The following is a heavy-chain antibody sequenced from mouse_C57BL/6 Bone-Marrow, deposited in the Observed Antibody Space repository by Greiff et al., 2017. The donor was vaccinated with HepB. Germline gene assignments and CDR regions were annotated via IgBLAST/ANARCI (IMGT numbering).Heavy chain of an antibody. D-gene: IGHD2-4*01. CDR2: INPNNGGT. J-gene: IGHJ2*01. V-gene: IGHV1-18*01. Sequence: VQLQQSGPELVKPGASVKIPCKASGYTFTDYNMDWVKQSHGKSLEWIGDINPNNGGTIYNQKFKGKATLTVDKSSSTAYMELRSLTSEDTAVYYCARSDDYAHYYFDYWGQGTTLTVSS. CDR1: GYTFTDYN. CDR3: ARSDDYAHYYFDY.